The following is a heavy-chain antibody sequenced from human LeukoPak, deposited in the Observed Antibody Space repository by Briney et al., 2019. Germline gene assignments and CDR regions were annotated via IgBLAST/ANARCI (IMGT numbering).Heavy chain of an antibody. CDR2: ISAYNGNT. V-gene: IGHV1-18*01. D-gene: IGHD3-22*01. CDR1: GYTFTSYG. CDR3: ARAPRYYYDSSGYHY. J-gene: IGHJ4*02. Sequence: PGASVKVSCKASGYTFTSYGISWVRQAPGQGLEWMGWISAYNGNTNYAQKLQGRVIMTTDTSTSTAYMELRSLRSDDTAVYYCARAPRYYYDSSGYHYWGQGSLVTVSS.